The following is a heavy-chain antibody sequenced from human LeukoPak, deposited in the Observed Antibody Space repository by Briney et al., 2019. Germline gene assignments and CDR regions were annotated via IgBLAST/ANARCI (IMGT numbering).Heavy chain of an antibody. CDR1: GYTFTGYY. D-gene: IGHD3-10*01. J-gene: IGHJ4*02. V-gene: IGHV1-2*02. CDR3: ARVPGVYGSGSSDFDY. CDR2: INPNSGGT. Sequence: ASVKVSCKASGYTFTGYYMHWVRQAPGQGLEWMGWINPNSGGTNYAQKFQGRVTMTRDTSISTAYMELSRLRSDDTAVYYCARVPGVYGSGSSDFDYWGQGTLVTVSS.